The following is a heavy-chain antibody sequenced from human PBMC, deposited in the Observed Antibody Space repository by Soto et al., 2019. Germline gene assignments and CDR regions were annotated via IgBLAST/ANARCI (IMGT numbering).Heavy chain of an antibody. V-gene: IGHV5-51*01. J-gene: IGHJ4*02. CDR2: IYPGDSDT. CDR3: ARQRSSSSWYPVADY. D-gene: IGHD6-13*01. Sequence: GESLKSSCKGSGYSFTSYWIGWVRQMPGKGLEWMGIIYPGDSDTRYSPSFQGQVTISADKSISTAYLQWSSLKASDTAMYYCARQRSSSSWYPVADYWAQGTLVTVSS. CDR1: GYSFTSYW.